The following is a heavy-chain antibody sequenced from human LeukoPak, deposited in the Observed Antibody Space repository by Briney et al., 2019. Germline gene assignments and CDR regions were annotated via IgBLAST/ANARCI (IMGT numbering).Heavy chain of an antibody. J-gene: IGHJ4*02. CDR3: VRGGDGDRRDFDF. CDR1: GYAFTAYY. D-gene: IGHD5-24*01. CDR2: INPNSGDP. Sequence: ASVKVSCKASGYAFTAYYLHWVRQATGQGLEWMGWINPNSGDPNYAQNFQGRVTMTRDTSGSTVYMELNRLRSDDTAVYYCVRGGDGDRRDFDFWGQGTLVTVSS. V-gene: IGHV1-2*02.